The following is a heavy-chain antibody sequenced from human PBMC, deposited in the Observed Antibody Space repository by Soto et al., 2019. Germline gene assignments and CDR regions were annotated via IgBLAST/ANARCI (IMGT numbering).Heavy chain of an antibody. D-gene: IGHD5-12*01. J-gene: IGHJ6*02. Sequence: GASVQVSCKASGGTFSSYAISWVRQAPGQGLEWMGGIIPIFGTANYAQKFLGRVTITADESTSTAYMELSSLRSEDTAVYYCSRTDGYSGYDFTPYYYYYGMDVWGQGTTVTVSS. CDR1: GGTFSSYA. CDR3: SRTDGYSGYDFTPYYYYYGMDV. V-gene: IGHV1-69*13. CDR2: IIPIFGTA.